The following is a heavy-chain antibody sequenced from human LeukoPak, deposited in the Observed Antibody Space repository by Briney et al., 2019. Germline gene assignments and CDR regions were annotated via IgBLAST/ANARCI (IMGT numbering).Heavy chain of an antibody. CDR2: ISSSGSTI. D-gene: IGHD3-10*01. CDR1: GFTFSSYE. CDR3: ARLSAYYYGSYFYYYMDV. J-gene: IGHJ6*03. V-gene: IGHV3-48*03. Sequence: GGSLRLSCVASGFTFSSYEMNWVRQAPGKGLEWVSYISSSGSTIYYADSVKGRFTISRDNAKKSVYLHMSSLRAEDTALYYCARLSAYYYGSYFYYYMDVWGKGTTVTVSS.